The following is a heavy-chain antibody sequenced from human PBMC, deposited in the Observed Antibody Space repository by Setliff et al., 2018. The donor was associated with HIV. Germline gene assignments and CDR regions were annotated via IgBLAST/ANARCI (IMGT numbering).Heavy chain of an antibody. Sequence: SETLSLTCTVSGGSINSYYWSWIRQPPGKGLEWIGYIYATGSTNYNPSLKGRVTVSVGTSKNQFSLRLSSVTAADTAVYYCARFDDNGYWVDLWGQGTLVTVSS. J-gene: IGHJ4*02. CDR1: GGSINSYY. CDR2: IYATGST. V-gene: IGHV4-4*09. CDR3: ARFDDNGYWVDL. D-gene: IGHD3-22*01.